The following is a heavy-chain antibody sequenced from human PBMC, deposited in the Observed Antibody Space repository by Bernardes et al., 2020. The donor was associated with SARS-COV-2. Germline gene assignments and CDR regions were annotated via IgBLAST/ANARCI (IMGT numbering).Heavy chain of an antibody. J-gene: IGHJ4*02. CDR1: GFTFSSYA. Sequence: GGSLRLFCAASGFTFSSYAMIWVRQAPGKGPEFVSAIGAGGGVRNYADSVKGRFTISRDNSKNTVSLQMNSLRGEDTALYYCARGNYCHRVDCYSVFDFWGQGTLVTVSS. V-gene: IGHV3-23*01. CDR3: ARGNYCHRVDCYSVFDF. D-gene: IGHD2-21*02. CDR2: IGAGGGVR.